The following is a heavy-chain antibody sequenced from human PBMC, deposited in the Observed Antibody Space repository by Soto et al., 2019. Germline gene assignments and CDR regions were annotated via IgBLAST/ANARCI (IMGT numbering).Heavy chain of an antibody. CDR3: AKGGSHGYAVGTDV. Sequence: GGSLRLSCAASGFTFDDYAMHWVRQAPGKGLEWVSGISWNSGSIGYADSVKGRFTISRDNAKNSLYLQMNSLRAEDTALYYCAKGGSHGYAVGTDVCGQGTTVTGFS. D-gene: IGHD5-18*01. CDR1: GFTFDDYA. CDR2: ISWNSGSI. V-gene: IGHV3-9*01. J-gene: IGHJ6*02.